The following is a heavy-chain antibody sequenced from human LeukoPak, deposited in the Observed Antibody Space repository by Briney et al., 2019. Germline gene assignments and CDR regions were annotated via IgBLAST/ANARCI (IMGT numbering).Heavy chain of an antibody. J-gene: IGHJ3*02. CDR1: GYTLTSYG. CDR3: ARGDYVWGSYVAFDI. V-gene: IGHV1-18*01. Sequence: ASVKVSCKASGYTLTSYGISWVRQAPGQWLEWMGWISAYNGNTNYAQKLQGRVTMTTDTSTSTAYMELRSLRSDDTAVYYCARGDYVWGSYVAFDIWGQGTMVTVSS. D-gene: IGHD3-16*01. CDR2: ISAYNGNT.